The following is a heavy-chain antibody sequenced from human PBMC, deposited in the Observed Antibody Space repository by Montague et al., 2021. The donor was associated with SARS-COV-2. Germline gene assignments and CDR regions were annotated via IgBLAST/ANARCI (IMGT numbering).Heavy chain of an antibody. Sequence: SETLSLTCTVSGGSISSGDYYWGWIRQPPGKGLGWIGNINNSGSTYYNPSLRSRVTISVDTSKNQFSLKLSSVTAADTAVFYCAGTHLDRWLPFDIWGQGTMVTVSS. D-gene: IGHD6-19*01. V-gene: IGHV4-39*01. CDR2: INNSGST. CDR1: GGSISSGDYY. CDR3: AGTHLDRWLPFDI. J-gene: IGHJ3*02.